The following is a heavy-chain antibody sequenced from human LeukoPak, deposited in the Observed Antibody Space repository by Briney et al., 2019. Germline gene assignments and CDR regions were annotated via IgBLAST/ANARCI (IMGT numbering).Heavy chain of an antibody. V-gene: IGHV1-8*03. CDR3: ARVSSYYYDSSGYFWYRY. Sequence: GASVKVSCKASGYTFTSYDINWVRQATGQGLEWMGWMNPNSGNTGYAQKFQGRVTITRNTSISTAYMELSSLRSEDTVVYYCARVSSYYYDSSGYFWYRYWGQGTLVTVSS. D-gene: IGHD3-22*01. J-gene: IGHJ4*02. CDR1: GYTFTSYD. CDR2: MNPNSGNT.